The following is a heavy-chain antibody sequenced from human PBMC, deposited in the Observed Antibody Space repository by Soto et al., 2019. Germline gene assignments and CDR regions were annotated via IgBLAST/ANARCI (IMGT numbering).Heavy chain of an antibody. CDR2: MNPNSGNT. D-gene: IGHD1-26*01. J-gene: IGHJ6*02. V-gene: IGHV1-8*01. CDR1: GYTFTSYD. Sequence: PSFKFSCKSSGYTFTSYDINLVRQATGQGLEWMGWMNPNSGNTGYAQKFQGRVTMTRNTSISTAYMELSSLRSEDTAVYYCARGSVGQVRYYYYGMDVWGQGTTVTVS. CDR3: ARGSVGQVRYYYYGMDV.